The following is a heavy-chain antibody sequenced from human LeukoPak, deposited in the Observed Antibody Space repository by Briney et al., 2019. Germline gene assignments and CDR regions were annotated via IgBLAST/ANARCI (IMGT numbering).Heavy chain of an antibody. CDR2: ITGGGFST. V-gene: IGHV3-23*01. Sequence: GGSLRLSCAASGFTFSSSAVSWVRQAPGKGLEWVSSITGGGFSTYYADSVKGRFTISRDNSNNALYLHMNSLRVEDTAIYYCAKDWGAHYLDHWGQGTLVTVSS. CDR1: GFTFSSSA. D-gene: IGHD1-26*01. J-gene: IGHJ4*02. CDR3: AKDWGAHYLDH.